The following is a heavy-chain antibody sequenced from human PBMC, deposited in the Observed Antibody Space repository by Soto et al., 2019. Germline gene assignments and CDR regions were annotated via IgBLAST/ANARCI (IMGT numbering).Heavy chain of an antibody. CDR3: ARASHDYSNYFPYDAFDI. V-gene: IGHV1-69*01. CDR2: IIPIFGTA. CDR1: GGTFSSYA. D-gene: IGHD4-4*01. J-gene: IGHJ3*02. Sequence: QVQLVQSGAEVKKPGSSVKVSCKASGGTFSSYAISWVRQAPGQGLEWMGGIIPIFGTANYAQKFQGRVTITADESTRTAYMELSSLRSEDTAVYYCARASHDYSNYFPYDAFDIWGQGTMVTVSS.